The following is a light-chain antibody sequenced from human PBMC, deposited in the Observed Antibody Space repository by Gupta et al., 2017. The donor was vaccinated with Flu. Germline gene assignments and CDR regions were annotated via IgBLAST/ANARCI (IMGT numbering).Light chain of an antibody. J-gene: IGKJ1*01. CDR2: GAP. Sequence: ELVITQSPATLSVSPGERATLSCRASQSVSSNLAWYQQKPGQAPRLLIYGAPTRATGIPARFSGSGSGTEFTLTISSLQSEDFAVYYCQQYNNWPPRTFGQGTKVEIK. CDR3: QQYNNWPPRT. V-gene: IGKV3-15*01. CDR1: QSVSSN.